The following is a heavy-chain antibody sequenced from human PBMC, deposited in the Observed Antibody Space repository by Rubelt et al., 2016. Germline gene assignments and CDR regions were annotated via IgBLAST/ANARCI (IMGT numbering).Heavy chain of an antibody. J-gene: IGHJ4*02. CDR2: IKQDGTEK. D-gene: IGHD3-16*01. CDR3: VRDRTGWGIGY. Sequence: GGSLRLSCAASGFSFSSSWMTWVRQAPGKGLEWVANIKQDGTEKYYVDSVKGRFAISRDNAKNSLFLQMNSLRVEDTAVYYCVRDRTGWGIGYWGQGTLVTVSS. V-gene: IGHV3-7*04. CDR1: GFSFSSSW.